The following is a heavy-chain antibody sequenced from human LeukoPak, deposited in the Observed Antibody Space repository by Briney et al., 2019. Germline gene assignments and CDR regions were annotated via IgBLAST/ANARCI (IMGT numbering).Heavy chain of an antibody. D-gene: IGHD6-13*01. CDR1: GFTFSSYW. CDR3: ARRRSSLPPPDF. V-gene: IGHV3-53*01. CDR2: IYSGGST. Sequence: GGSLRLSCAASGFTFSSYWMSWVRQAPGKGLEWVSVIYSGGSTYYADSVKGRFTISRDNSKNTLYLQMNSPRAEDTAVYYCARRRSSLPPPDFWGQGTLVTVSS. J-gene: IGHJ4*02.